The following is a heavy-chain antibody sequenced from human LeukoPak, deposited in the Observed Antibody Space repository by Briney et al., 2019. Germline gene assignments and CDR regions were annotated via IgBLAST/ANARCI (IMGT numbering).Heavy chain of an antibody. CDR1: GFTFSSYS. J-gene: IGHJ4*02. V-gene: IGHV3-21*01. CDR2: ISSSSSYI. D-gene: IGHD2-15*01. Sequence: GALRLSCPASGFTFSSYSMNWVRQAPGKGLEWVSSISSSSSYIYYADSVKGRFTISRDNAKNSLYLQMNSLRAEDTAVYYCARGGVVAASKVDYWGQGTLVTVSS. CDR3: ARGGVVAASKVDY.